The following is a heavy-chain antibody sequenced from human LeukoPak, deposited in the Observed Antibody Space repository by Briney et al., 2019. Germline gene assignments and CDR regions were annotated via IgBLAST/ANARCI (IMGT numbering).Heavy chain of an antibody. CDR2: IYPGDSDT. CDR1: GYSFTSYW. D-gene: IGHD3-10*01. Sequence: GESLKISCKGSGYSFTSYWIGWVRQMPGKGLEWMGIIYPGDSDTRYSPSFQGQVTISADKSISTACLQWSSLKASDTAMYYCARGETMVRGFSGFDPWGQGTLVTVSS. CDR3: ARGETMVRGFSGFDP. V-gene: IGHV5-51*01. J-gene: IGHJ5*02.